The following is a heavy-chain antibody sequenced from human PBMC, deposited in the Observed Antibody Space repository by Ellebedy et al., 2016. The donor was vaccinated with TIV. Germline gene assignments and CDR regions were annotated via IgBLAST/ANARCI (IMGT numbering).Heavy chain of an antibody. V-gene: IGHV1-18*01. CDR3: ARDQGDDYVWGSYLDY. CDR1: GYTFTSFG. D-gene: IGHD3-16*02. J-gene: IGHJ4*02. CDR2: INTYNGNT. Sequence: AASVKVSCKTSGYTFTSFGIFWARQAPGQGLEWMGWINTYNGNTKYAQNLQGRLTMTTDTSTSTAYMELRSLRSDDTAVYYCARDQGDDYVWGSYLDYWGQGTLVTVSS.